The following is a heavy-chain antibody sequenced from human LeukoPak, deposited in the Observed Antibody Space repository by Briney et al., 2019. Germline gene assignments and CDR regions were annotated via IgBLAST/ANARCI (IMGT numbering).Heavy chain of an antibody. V-gene: IGHV1-2*02. Sequence: ASVKVSCEASGYTFTGYYMHWVRQAPGQGLEWVGWINPNSGGTNYAQKFQGRVTMTRDTSISTAYMELSRLRSDDTAVYYCARGDSSGYYLLDYWGQGTLVTVSS. CDR1: GYTFTGYY. D-gene: IGHD3-22*01. CDR3: ARGDSSGYYLLDY. J-gene: IGHJ4*02. CDR2: INPNSGGT.